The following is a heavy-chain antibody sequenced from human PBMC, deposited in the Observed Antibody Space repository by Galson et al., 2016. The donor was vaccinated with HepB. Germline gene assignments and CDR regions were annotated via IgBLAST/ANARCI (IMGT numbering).Heavy chain of an antibody. V-gene: IGHV3-74*01. CDR3: ARDPGFRNGMDV. CDR2: ITSDGSDA. Sequence: SLRLSCAASGFTFSKYWMHWVRQAPGKGPVWVSRITSDGSDASYADSVKGRFTISRDNAKNTLYLQMSSLRAEDTAVYYCARDPGFRNGMDVWGQGTTVTVS. J-gene: IGHJ6*02. CDR1: GFTFSKYW.